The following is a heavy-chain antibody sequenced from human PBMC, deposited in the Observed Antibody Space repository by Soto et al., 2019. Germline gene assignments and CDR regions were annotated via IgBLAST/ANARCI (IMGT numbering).Heavy chain of an antibody. CDR2: INSDGSST. V-gene: IGHV3-74*01. CDR3: ARGPPNANAFDI. Sequence: GESLKISCAASGFTFSSYWMHWVRQAPGKGLVWVSRINSDGSSTSYADSVKGRFTISRDNAKNTLYLQMNSLRAEDTAVYYCARGPPNANAFDIWGQGTMVTVSS. CDR1: GFTFSSYW. J-gene: IGHJ3*02. D-gene: IGHD2-8*01.